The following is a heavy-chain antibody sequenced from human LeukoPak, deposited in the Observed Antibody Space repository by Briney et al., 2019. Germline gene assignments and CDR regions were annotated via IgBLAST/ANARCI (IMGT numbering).Heavy chain of an antibody. CDR3: ARDRRYCSSTSCSPYYYYGMDV. D-gene: IGHD2-2*01. CDR1: GFTFSSYA. V-gene: IGHV3-30-3*01. J-gene: IGHJ6*02. Sequence: QPGGSLRLSCAASGFTFSSYAMLWVRQAPGKGLEWVAVISYDGSNKYYADSVKGRFTISRDNSKNTLYLQMNSLRAEDTAVYYCARDRRYCSSTSCSPYYYYGMDVWGQGTTVTVSS. CDR2: ISYDGSNK.